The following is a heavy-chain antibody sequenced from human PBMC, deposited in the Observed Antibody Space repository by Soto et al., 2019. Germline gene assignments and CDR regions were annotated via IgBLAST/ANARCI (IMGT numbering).Heavy chain of an antibody. CDR1: GGTFSSYA. D-gene: IGHD2-15*01. J-gene: IGHJ6*02. CDR2: IIPIFGTA. Sequence: QVQLVQSGAEVKKPGSSVKVSCKASGGTFSSYAISWVRQAPGQGLEWMGGIIPIFGTANYAQKFQGRVTITADESTSTADMELSSLRSEDTAVYYCARLLVAAPYYGMDVWGQGTTVTVSS. CDR3: ARLLVAAPYYGMDV. V-gene: IGHV1-69*01.